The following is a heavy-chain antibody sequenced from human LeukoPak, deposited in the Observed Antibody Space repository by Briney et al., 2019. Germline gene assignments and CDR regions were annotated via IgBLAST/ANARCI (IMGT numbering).Heavy chain of an antibody. D-gene: IGHD2-15*01. CDR3: ARDPGDCSGGSCYGDY. CDR1: GFTVSSNY. V-gene: IGHV3-53*01. J-gene: IGHJ4*02. Sequence: EGSLRLSCAASGFTVSSNYMSWVRQAPGKGLEWVSVIYSGGSTYYADSVKGRFTISRDNSKNTLYLQMNSLRAEDTAVYYCARDPGDCSGGSCYGDYWGQGTLVTVSS. CDR2: IYSGGST.